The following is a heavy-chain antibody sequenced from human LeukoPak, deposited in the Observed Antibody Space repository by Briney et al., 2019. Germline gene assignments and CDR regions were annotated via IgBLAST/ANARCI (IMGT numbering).Heavy chain of an antibody. Sequence: SETLSLTCTVSGGSISSGGYYWSWIRQPPGKGLEWIGYIYYSGSTYYNPSLKSRVTISVDTSKNQFSLKLSSVTAADTAVYYCARVAGLHYYDFWSGFIGYGMDVWGQGTTVTVSS. V-gene: IGHV4-30-4*01. CDR3: ARVAGLHYYDFWSGFIGYGMDV. CDR2: IYYSGST. CDR1: GGSISSGGYY. J-gene: IGHJ6*02. D-gene: IGHD3-3*01.